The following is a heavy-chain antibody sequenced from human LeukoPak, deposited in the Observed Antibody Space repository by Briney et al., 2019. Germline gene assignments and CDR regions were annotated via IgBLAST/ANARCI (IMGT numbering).Heavy chain of an antibody. D-gene: IGHD3-3*01. CDR3: ARIWSGYLNRPFDY. J-gene: IGHJ4*02. V-gene: IGHV4-59*01. CDR1: GGSISSYY. Sequence: SETLSLTCSVSGGSISSYYWSWIRQPPGKGLEWIGYINYSGSTKYNPSLKSRVTISVDTSKNQFSLKLSSVTAADTAVYYCARIWSGYLNRPFDYWGQGTLVTVSS. CDR2: INYSGST.